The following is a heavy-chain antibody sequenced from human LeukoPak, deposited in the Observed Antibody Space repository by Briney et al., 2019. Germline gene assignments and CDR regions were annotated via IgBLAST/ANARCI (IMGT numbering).Heavy chain of an antibody. CDR1: GGTFSSYA. D-gene: IGHD6-13*01. V-gene: IGHV1-69*05. J-gene: IGHJ4*02. CDR3: ASPTRYSSSWFLLY. CDR2: IIPIFGTA. Sequence: SVKVSCKASGGTFSSYAISWVRQAPGQGLEWMGGIIPIFGTANYAQKFQGRVTITTDESTSTAYMELSSPRSEDTAVYYCASPTRYSSSWFLLYWGQGTLVTVSS.